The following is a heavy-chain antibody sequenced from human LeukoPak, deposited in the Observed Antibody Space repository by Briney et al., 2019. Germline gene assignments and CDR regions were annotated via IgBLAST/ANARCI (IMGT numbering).Heavy chain of an antibody. V-gene: IGHV1-69*13. D-gene: IGHD3-10*01. CDR2: IIPVFGTA. CDR3: ARDLRLLWFGEPPWGAFDI. J-gene: IGHJ3*02. CDR1: GGTFNSFA. Sequence: ASVKVSCKASGGTFNSFAISWVRQAPGQGLEWMGGIIPVFGTAIYAQKFQGRVTITADESTSTAYMELSRLRSDDTAVYYCARDLRLLWFGEPPWGAFDIWGQGTMVTVSS.